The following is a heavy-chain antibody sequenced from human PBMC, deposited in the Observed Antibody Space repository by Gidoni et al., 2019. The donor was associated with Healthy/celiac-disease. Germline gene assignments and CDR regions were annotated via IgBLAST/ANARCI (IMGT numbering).Heavy chain of an antibody. CDR2: ISWNSGSI. J-gene: IGHJ3*02. CDR3: AKDGGSDRDAFDI. D-gene: IGHD3-16*01. V-gene: IGHV3-9*01. CDR1: GFTFDDYA. Sequence: EVQLVESGGGLVQPGRSLRLSCAASGFTFDDYAMHWVRQAPGKGLEWVSGISWNSGSIGYADSVKGRFTISRDNAKNSLYLQMNSLRAEDTALYYCAKDGGSDRDAFDIWGQGTMVTVSS.